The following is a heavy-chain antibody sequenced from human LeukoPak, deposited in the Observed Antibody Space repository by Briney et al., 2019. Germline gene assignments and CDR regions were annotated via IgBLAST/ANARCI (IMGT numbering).Heavy chain of an antibody. D-gene: IGHD3-10*01. J-gene: IGHJ4*02. CDR2: ISSSSYI. V-gene: IGHV3-21*04. CDR3: AKPERAGYYYGNFDY. Sequence: GGSLRLSCAASGFTFSSYSMNWVRQAPGKGPEWVSSISSSSYIYYADSMKGRFTISRDNAKNSLYLQMNSLRAEDTAVYYCAKPERAGYYYGNFDYWGQGTLVTVSS. CDR1: GFTFSSYS.